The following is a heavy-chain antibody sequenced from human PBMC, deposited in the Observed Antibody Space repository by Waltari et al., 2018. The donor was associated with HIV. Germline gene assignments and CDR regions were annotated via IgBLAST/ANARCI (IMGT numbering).Heavy chain of an antibody. D-gene: IGHD2-15*01. CDR3: ARDDIVVVVAATPHYYYYGMDV. J-gene: IGHJ6*02. V-gene: IGHV4-38-2*02. CDR1: GYSISSGYY. CDR2: IYHSGVT. Sequence: QVQLQESGPGLVKPSETLSLTCTVSGYSISSGYYWGWIRQPPGKGLEWIGSIYHSGVTHHTPSLKSRVTISVDTSKNQFSLKLSSVTAADTAVYYCARDDIVVVVAATPHYYYYGMDVWGQGTTVTVSS.